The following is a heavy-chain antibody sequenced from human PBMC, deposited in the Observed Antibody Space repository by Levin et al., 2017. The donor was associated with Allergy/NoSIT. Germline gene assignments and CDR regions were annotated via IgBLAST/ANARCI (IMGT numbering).Heavy chain of an antibody. CDR3: ARTPFGYYYGMDV. Sequence: SGPTLVKPTQTLTLTCTFSGFSLSSSGMRVSWIRQPPGKALEWLGHIDWDDDKFYNTSLKTRLTISKDTSNNQVVLIMTNMDPVDTGTYYCARTPFGYYYGMDVWGQGTTVTVSS. V-gene: IGHV2-70*04. CDR1: GFSLSSSGMR. J-gene: IGHJ6*02. D-gene: IGHD3-10*01. CDR2: IDWDDDK.